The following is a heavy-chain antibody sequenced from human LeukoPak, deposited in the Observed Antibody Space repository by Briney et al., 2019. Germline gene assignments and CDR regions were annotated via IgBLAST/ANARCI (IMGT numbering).Heavy chain of an antibody. Sequence: GSLRLSCAASGFTFSSYSMNWVRQAPGKGLEWVSSISSSSSYIYYADSVKGRFTISRDNAKNSLYLQMNSLRAEDTAVYYCARDARWGYGDYFDYWGQGTLVTVSS. CDR1: GFTFSSYS. CDR2: ISSSSSYI. D-gene: IGHD3-16*01. V-gene: IGHV3-21*01. CDR3: ARDARWGYGDYFDY. J-gene: IGHJ4*02.